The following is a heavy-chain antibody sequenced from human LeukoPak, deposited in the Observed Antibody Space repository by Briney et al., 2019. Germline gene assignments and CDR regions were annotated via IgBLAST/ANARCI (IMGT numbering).Heavy chain of an antibody. CDR1: GYTFTSYG. V-gene: IGHV1-18*01. CDR2: ISAYNGNT. Sequence: ASVKVSCKASGYTFTSYGISWVRQAPGQGLEWMGWISAYNGNTNYAQKLQGRVTMTTDTSTSTAYMELRSLRSDDTAVYYCATSIAGAVRYGMDVWGQGTTVTVSS. J-gene: IGHJ6*02. D-gene: IGHD6-19*01. CDR3: ATSIAGAVRYGMDV.